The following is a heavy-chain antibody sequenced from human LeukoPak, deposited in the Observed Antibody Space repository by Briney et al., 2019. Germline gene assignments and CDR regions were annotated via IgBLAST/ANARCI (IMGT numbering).Heavy chain of an antibody. V-gene: IGHV1-2*02. D-gene: IGHD2-2*01. J-gene: IGHJ4*02. Sequence: ASVKVSCKASGYTYTDYYMHWVRQAPGQGFEWMGWINPNDGDTNYAQKFQGRVTMTRDTSISTAHMEVGRLRSDDTAVYYCARANFLYCSSSTCLFDYWGQGTLVTVSS. CDR2: INPNDGDT. CDR1: GYTYTDYY. CDR3: ARANFLYCSSSTCLFDY.